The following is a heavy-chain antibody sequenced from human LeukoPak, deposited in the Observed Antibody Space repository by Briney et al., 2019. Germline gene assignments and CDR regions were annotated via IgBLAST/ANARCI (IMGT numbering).Heavy chain of an antibody. CDR1: GFTFSSYG. V-gene: IGHV3-30*02. CDR2: IRYDGSNK. Sequence: QPGGSLRLSCAASGFTFSSYGMHWVRQAPGKGLEWVAFIRYDGSNKYYADSVKGRFTISRDNSKNTLYLQMNSLRAEDTAVYYCARVALSYFDYWGQGTLVTVSS. J-gene: IGHJ4*02. CDR3: ARVALSYFDY.